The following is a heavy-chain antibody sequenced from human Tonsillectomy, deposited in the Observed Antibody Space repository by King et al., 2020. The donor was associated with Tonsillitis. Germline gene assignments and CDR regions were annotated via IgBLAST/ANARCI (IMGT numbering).Heavy chain of an antibody. CDR3: ARFHRSWYWFDY. V-gene: IGHV1-8*01. CDR1: GYTFTSYD. D-gene: IGHD6-13*01. J-gene: IGHJ4*02. CDR2: MNPNSGNT. Sequence: VQLVESGAEVKKPGASVKVSCKSSGYTFTSYDINWVRQATGQGLEWMGLMNPNSGNTGYAQKFQGRVTMTRNTSISTAYMELSSLRSEDTAVYYCARFHRSWYWFDYWGQGTLVTVSS.